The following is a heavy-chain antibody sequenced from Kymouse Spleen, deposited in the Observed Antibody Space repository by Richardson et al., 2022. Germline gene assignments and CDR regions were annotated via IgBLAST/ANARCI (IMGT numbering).Heavy chain of an antibody. CDR3: ARDRAGTPFDY. J-gene: IGHJ4*02. V-gene: IGHV3-33*01. CDR2: IWYDGSNK. Sequence: QVQLVESGGGVVQPGRSLRLSCAASGFTFSSYGMHWVRQAPGKGLEWVAVIWYDGSNKYYADSVKGRFTISRDNSKNTLYLQMNSLRAEDTAVYYCARDRAGTPFDYWGQGTLVTVSS. D-gene: IGHD1-7*01. CDR1: GFTFSSYG.